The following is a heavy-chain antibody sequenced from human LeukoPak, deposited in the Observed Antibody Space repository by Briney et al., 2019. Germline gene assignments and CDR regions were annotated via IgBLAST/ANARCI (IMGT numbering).Heavy chain of an antibody. J-gene: IGHJ4*02. D-gene: IGHD3-10*01. CDR2: IKQDGSEK. CDR1: GFTFSSYW. V-gene: IGHV3-7*03. CDR3: AREIKTYYYGSGSYYYFDY. Sequence: GGSLRLSCAASGFTFSSYWMNWVRQAPGKGLEWVANIKQDGSEKYYVDSVKGRFTVSRDNAKNSLYLQMNSLRVEDTAVYYCAREIKTYYYGSGSYYYFDYWGQGTLVTVSS.